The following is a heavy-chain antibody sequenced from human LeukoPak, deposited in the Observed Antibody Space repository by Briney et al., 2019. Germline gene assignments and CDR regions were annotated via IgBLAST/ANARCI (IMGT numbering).Heavy chain of an antibody. D-gene: IGHD4-17*01. CDR3: TRGSYDDYEY. J-gene: IGHJ4*02. CDR1: RFTFSSYT. V-gene: IGHV3-21*01. Sequence: PGGSLRLSCSASRFTFSSYTMNWVRQAPGGGLEWVSSIYPSSTYIYYADSVKGRFTISRDNAQNSLYLQMNSLRAEDTAVYYCTRGSYDDYEYWGQGTLVTVSS. CDR2: IYPSSTYI.